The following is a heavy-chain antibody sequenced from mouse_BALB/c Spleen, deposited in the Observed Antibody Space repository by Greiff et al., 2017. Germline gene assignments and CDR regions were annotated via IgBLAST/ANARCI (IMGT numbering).Heavy chain of an antibody. D-gene: IGHD1-2*01. J-gene: IGHJ4*01. Sequence: EVKLMESGGGLVKPGGSLKLSCAASGFTFSSYAMSWVRQTPEKRLEWVASISSGGSTYYPDSVKGRFTISRDNARNILYLQMSSLRSEDTAMYYCAREGYYGYDYAMDYWGQGTSVTVSS. CDR1: GFTFSSYA. CDR3: AREGYYGYDYAMDY. CDR2: ISSGGST. V-gene: IGHV5-6-5*01.